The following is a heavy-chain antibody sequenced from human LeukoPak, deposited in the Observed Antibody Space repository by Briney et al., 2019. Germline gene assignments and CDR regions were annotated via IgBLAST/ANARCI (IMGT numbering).Heavy chain of an antibody. Sequence: GGSLRLSCAASGFTFSSYSMNWVRQAPGKGLEWVSVIYSGGSTYYADSVKGRFTISRDNSKNTLYLQMNSLRAEDTAVYYCAKDSSVKSRAIFDYWGQGTLVTVSS. CDR2: IYSGGST. V-gene: IGHV3-23*03. J-gene: IGHJ4*02. D-gene: IGHD4-17*01. CDR3: AKDSSVKSRAIFDY. CDR1: GFTFSSYS.